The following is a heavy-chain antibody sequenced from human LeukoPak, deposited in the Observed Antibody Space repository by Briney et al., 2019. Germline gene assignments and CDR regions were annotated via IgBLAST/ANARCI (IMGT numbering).Heavy chain of an antibody. V-gene: IGHV3-23*01. D-gene: IGHD5-18*01. Sequence: GGSLRLSCAASGLSFSSFAMSWVRQGPARGLEWVSSIRGNGETFYADSVKGRFTISRDNSKNTLYLQMNSLRGEDTAVYYCAKGNVDTAMVAHWFDPWGQGTLVTVSS. CDR3: AKGNVDTAMVAHWFDP. CDR1: GLSFSSFA. J-gene: IGHJ5*02. CDR2: IRGNGET.